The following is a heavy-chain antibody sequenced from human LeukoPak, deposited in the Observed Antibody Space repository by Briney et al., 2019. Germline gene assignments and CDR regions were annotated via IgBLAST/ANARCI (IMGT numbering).Heavy chain of an antibody. Sequence: GGSLRLSCTASGFTFTSYWMTWVRQAPGRELEWVASIKEDGSEKQYVESVRGRFTISRDNAKNSLYLQMSSLTAEDTAVYYCVGNVEFWGQGTLVSVSS. V-gene: IGHV3-7*02. J-gene: IGHJ4*02. CDR2: IKEDGSEK. CDR3: VGNVEF. CDR1: GFTFTSYW.